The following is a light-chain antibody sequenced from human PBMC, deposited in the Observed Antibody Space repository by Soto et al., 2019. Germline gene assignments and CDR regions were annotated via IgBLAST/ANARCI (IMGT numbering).Light chain of an antibody. Sequence: DIQMTQSPSTLSASVGDRVTIACRASQSISYWLAWYQQKPGKAPNLMIYKASSLESGVPSRFSGSGSGTEFTLTISSLQPDDFETYYCQQYNKYLIFGQGTKVEIK. CDR3: QQYNKYLI. CDR2: KAS. V-gene: IGKV1-5*03. J-gene: IGKJ1*01. CDR1: QSISYW.